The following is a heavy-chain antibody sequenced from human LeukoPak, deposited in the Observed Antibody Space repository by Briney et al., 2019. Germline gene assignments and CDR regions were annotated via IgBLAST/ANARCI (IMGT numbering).Heavy chain of an antibody. CDR2: IKPDESEK. J-gene: IGHJ4*02. CDR1: GFTFSGYW. D-gene: IGHD3-9*01. CDR3: AKWGPYDILTGRIN. Sequence: GGSLRLSCAASGFTFSGYWMSWVRQAPGKGLEWVANIKPDESEKYYVGSVKGRFTISRDNAKNSLYLQMNSLRAEDTAVYYCAKWGPYDILTGRINWGQGTLVTVSS. V-gene: IGHV3-7*03.